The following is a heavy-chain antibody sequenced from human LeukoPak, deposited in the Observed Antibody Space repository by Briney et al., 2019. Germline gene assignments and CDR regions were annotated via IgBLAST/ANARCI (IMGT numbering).Heavy chain of an antibody. V-gene: IGHV3-53*01. Sequence: GSLRLSCAASGFTITSSYMNWVRQAPGKGLEWVSVIYSGGSTYYADSVKGRFTISRDNSKNTLFLQMNSLRAEDTAVYYCAKGYCSSSSCYSYAFDIWGQGTVVTVSS. CDR2: IYSGGST. CDR3: AKGYCSSSSCYSYAFDI. J-gene: IGHJ3*02. D-gene: IGHD2-2*01. CDR1: GFTITSSY.